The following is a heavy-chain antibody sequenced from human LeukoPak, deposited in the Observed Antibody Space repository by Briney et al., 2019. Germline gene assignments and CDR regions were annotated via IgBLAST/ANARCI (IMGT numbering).Heavy chain of an antibody. Sequence: ASVTVSCKASGYTFTDYFMYWVRQAPGQGLECMGRINPKSGGTNYARDFQGRVTMTRDTSINTAYMELSRLRSDDTAVYYCARDGSGANRYYGLDVWGQGTTVTVSS. D-gene: IGHD5-12*01. V-gene: IGHV1-2*06. CDR3: ARDGSGANRYYGLDV. CDR2: INPKSGGT. J-gene: IGHJ6*02. CDR1: GYTFTDYF.